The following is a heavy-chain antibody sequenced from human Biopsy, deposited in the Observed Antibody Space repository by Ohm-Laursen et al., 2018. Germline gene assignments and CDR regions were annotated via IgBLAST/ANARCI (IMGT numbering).Heavy chain of an antibody. CDR2: INQSGRT. V-gene: IGHV4-34*08. D-gene: IGHD2-15*01. CDR1: GKTFSDYY. CDR3: GNEVHGRDY. Sequence: GTLSLTCDVSGKTFSDYYWSWIRKPPGKGLEWIGQINQSGRTNYNPSLKSRVNISADKSNNQFSLKLTSVTSADTAVYFCGNEVHGRDYWGQGALVTVSS. J-gene: IGHJ4*02.